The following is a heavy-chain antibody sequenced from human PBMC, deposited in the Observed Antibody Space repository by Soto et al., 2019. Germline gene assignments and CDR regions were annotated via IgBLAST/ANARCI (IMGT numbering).Heavy chain of an antibody. D-gene: IGHD3-22*01. Sequence: PVGSLRLSCAASGFTFSSYSMNWVRQAPGKGLEWVSSISSSSSYIYYADSVKGRFTISRDNAKNSLYLQMNSLRAEDTAGYYCARDWADSSCDDAFDIWGQGTIVTV. CDR2: ISSSSSYI. V-gene: IGHV3-21*01. J-gene: IGHJ3*02. CDR3: ARDWADSSCDDAFDI. CDR1: GFTFSSYS.